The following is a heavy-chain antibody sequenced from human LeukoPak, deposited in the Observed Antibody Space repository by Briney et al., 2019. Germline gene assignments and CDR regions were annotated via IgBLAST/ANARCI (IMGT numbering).Heavy chain of an antibody. Sequence: GGSLRLSCAASGFNFNTYSMNWVRQAPGKGLEWGSYIISGSSTLYYADSVKGRFTIYRDNAKNSLYLQMNSLRAEDTDVYYCAYYHVNEEPPTFWGQGTLVTVSS. CDR3: AYYHVNEEPPTF. CDR2: IISGSSTL. J-gene: IGHJ4*02. V-gene: IGHV3-48*01. CDR1: GFNFNTYS. D-gene: IGHD1-1*01.